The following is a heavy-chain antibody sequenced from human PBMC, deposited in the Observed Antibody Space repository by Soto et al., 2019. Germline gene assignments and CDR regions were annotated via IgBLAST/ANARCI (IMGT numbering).Heavy chain of an antibody. J-gene: IGHJ3*02. CDR3: SRRLLNLGSTSPDGTFDI. CDR2: IYPGDSDT. Sequence: PGETLKISCQGSGYSFTSYWIAWVRQMPGKGLEWMGIIYPGDSDTRYSPSFQGQVTFSADKSISTAYLQWSSLKASDTAMYYWSRRLLNLGSTSPDGTFDIGGQGTMVTAS. D-gene: IGHD2-2*01. V-gene: IGHV5-51*01. CDR1: GYSFTSYW.